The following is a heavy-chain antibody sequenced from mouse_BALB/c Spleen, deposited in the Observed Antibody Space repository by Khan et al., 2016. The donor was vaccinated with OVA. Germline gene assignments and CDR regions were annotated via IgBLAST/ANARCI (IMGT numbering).Heavy chain of an antibody. J-gene: IGHJ2*01. Sequence: EAQLQESGPGPVNPSQSLSLTCTVTGYSITSDYAWNWIRQFPGNKLDWMGYISYSGRTSYNPSLKSRISITRDPSKNQVFLQLNSVTTEDTATYFGARAVTITTVVATDFDYWGQGTTLTVSS. D-gene: IGHD1-1*01. V-gene: IGHV3-2*02. CDR1: GYSITSDYA. CDR3: ARAVTITTVVATDFDY. CDR2: ISYSGRT.